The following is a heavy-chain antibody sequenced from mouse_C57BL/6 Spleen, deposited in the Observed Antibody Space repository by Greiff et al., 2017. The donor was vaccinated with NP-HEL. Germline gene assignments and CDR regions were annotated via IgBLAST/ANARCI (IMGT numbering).Heavy chain of an antibody. Sequence: EVQLQQSGPELVKPGASVKISCKASGYTFTDYYMNWVKQSHGKSLEWIGDINPNNGGTSYNQKFKGKATLTVDKSSSTAYMELRSLTSEDSAFYYCAGLAADYFDYWGQGTTLTVSS. CDR1: GYTFTDYY. CDR3: AGLAADYFDY. V-gene: IGHV1-26*01. D-gene: IGHD6-1*01. CDR2: INPNNGGT. J-gene: IGHJ2*01.